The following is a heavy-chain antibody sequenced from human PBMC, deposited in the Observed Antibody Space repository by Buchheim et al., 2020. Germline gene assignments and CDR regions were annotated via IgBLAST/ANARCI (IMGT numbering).Heavy chain of an antibody. CDR1: GGSFSSNSYF. CDR2: INHGGIA. V-gene: IGHV4-39*01. D-gene: IGHD5-12*01. J-gene: IGHJ4*02. CDR3: AGRGQWLRCGTYYFDF. Sequence: QLQLQESGAGLVKPSETLSLTCTVSGGSFSSNSYFWGWIRQPPGKGLEWTGDINHGGIAFYSSSLKSRVTIYADTYKNKVYLKVNSVTAADTSVYYCAGRGQWLRCGTYYFDFWGQG.